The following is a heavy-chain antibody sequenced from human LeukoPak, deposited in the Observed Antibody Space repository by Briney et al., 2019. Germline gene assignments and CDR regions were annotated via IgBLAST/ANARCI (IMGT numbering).Heavy chain of an antibody. CDR3: AKGNDYGGNSGLSYYFDY. D-gene: IGHD4-23*01. V-gene: IGHV3-9*01. CDR2: ISWNSGSI. J-gene: IGHJ4*02. Sequence: GGSVRLSCAVSGLTVSTNYVNWVRQAPGKGLEWVSGISWNSGSIGYADSVKGRFTISRDNAKNSLYLQMNSLRTEDTALYYCAKGNDYGGNSGLSYYFDYWGQGTLVTVSS. CDR1: GLTVSTNY.